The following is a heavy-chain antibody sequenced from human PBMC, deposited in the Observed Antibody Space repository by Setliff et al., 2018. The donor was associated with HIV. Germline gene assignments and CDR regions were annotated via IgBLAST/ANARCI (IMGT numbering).Heavy chain of an antibody. CDR2: IIPLFGTA. D-gene: IGHD3-22*01. J-gene: IGHJ3*01. V-gene: IGHV1-69*13. CDR3: ARDRHHYDSSGFDAFDL. Sequence: GASVKVSCKASGGTFSNYAFSWVRQAPGQGLEWMGGIIPLFGTANYAQNFQGRVTITADASTSTANMELSSLRSEDTAMYYCARDRHHYDSSGFDAFDLWGQGTMVTVSS. CDR1: GGTFSNYA.